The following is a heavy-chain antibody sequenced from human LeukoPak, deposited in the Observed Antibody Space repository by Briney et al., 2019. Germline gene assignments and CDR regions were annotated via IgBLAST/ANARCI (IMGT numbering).Heavy chain of an antibody. J-gene: IGHJ4*02. V-gene: IGHV1-18*01. Sequence: ASVTVSCKDSGYTLNRFAFTWVRQAPGQGLEWVGWISAYNGGTHYAQNFQGRITMTTDTSTSTAYMELRSLTSDDTAVYYCARGGYQLLHFWGQGTLVIVSS. CDR2: ISAYNGGT. CDR3: ARGGYQLLHF. CDR1: GYTLNRFA. D-gene: IGHD2-2*01.